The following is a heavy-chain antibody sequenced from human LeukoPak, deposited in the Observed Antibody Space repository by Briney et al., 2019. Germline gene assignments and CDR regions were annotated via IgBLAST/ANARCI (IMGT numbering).Heavy chain of an antibody. CDR2: IYNSRDT. CDR3: ARKGPIAATGPDY. J-gene: IGHJ4*02. V-gene: IGHV4-59*01. Sequence: PSETLSLTCTVPGGSISSYYWSWIRQPPGKGLEWLGYIYNSRDTNYNPSLNSRVTFSVDTSKNQFSLKLSPVTAADTAVYYCARKGPIAATGPDYWGQGTLVTVSS. D-gene: IGHD6-13*01. CDR1: GGSISSYY.